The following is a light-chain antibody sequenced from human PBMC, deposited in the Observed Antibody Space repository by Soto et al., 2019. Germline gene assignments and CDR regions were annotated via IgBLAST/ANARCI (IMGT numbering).Light chain of an antibody. CDR1: QSVSSN. CDR3: HQYNNWPPWT. Sequence: EVVMTQSPATLSVSPGERATLSCRASQSVSSNLAWYQQKPGQAPRLLIYGASTRATVIPARFSGSGSGTEFTLTLNSMQAEEFAVYSCHQYNNWPPWTFGGGTKVEIK. CDR2: GAS. V-gene: IGKV3-15*01. J-gene: IGKJ1*01.